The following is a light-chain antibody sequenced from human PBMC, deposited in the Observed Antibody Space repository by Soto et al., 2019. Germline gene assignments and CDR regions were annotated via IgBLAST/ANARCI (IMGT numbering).Light chain of an antibody. CDR3: SSYTSSSTPYV. CDR2: DVS. CDR1: SSDVGGYNY. Sequence: QSVLTQPASVSGSPGQSITISCTGTSSDVGGYNYVSWYQQHPGKAPKLMIYDVSNRPSGVSNRFSGSKSGNTASLTISGLQAEDDADYYCSSYTSSSTPYVFGTVTKVTVL. J-gene: IGLJ1*01. V-gene: IGLV2-14*01.